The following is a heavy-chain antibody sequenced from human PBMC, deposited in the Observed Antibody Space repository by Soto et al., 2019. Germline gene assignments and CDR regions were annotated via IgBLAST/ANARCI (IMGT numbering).Heavy chain of an antibody. CDR1: GFTFNNFW. J-gene: IGHJ4*02. V-gene: IGHV3-74*01. CDR2: INSDGTTT. CDR3: VRDIR. Sequence: GGSLRLSCAASGFTFNNFWMYWVRQTPEKGLVWVSGINSDGTTTIYADSVKGRFTISRDNAKNTLYQQMNSLTVEDTAIYYCVRDIRWGQGTLVTVSS.